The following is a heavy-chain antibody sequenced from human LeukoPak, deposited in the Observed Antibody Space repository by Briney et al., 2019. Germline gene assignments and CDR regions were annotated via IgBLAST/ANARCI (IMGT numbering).Heavy chain of an antibody. J-gene: IGHJ4*02. CDR1: GFTFSSYA. Sequence: SGGSLRLSCAASGFTFSSYAMSWVRQAPGKGLEWVSAISGSGGSTHYADSVKGRFTISRDNSKNTLYLQMNSLRAEDTAVYYCAKEDPPGWYVVVVAAPLTYWGQGTLVTVSS. CDR2: ISGSGGST. V-gene: IGHV3-23*01. CDR3: AKEDPPGWYVVVVAAPLTY. D-gene: IGHD2-15*01.